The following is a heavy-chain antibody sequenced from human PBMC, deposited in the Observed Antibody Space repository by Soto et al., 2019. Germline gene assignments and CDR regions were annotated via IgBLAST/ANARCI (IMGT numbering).Heavy chain of an antibody. J-gene: IGHJ6*02. CDR1: GFSFSTYP. V-gene: IGHV3-23*01. Sequence: PGGSLRLSCAASGFSFSTYPMVWVRQAPGKRLEAVSSISGSGGKTYYKDSVKGRFTISRDNSKNTVDLQMNSLRPEDTAVYYCEKIIYPVTTYYYGMDVWGQGTTVTVSS. D-gene: IGHD4-17*01. CDR2: ISGSGGKT. CDR3: EKIIYPVTTYYYGMDV.